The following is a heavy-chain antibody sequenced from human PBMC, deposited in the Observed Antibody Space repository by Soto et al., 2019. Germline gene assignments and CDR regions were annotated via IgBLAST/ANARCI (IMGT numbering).Heavy chain of an antibody. CDR1: GGSISSGGYY. Sequence: QVQLQESGPGLVKPSQTLSLTCTVSGGSISSGGYYWSWIRQHPGKGLEWIGYIYYSGSTYYNPPLKSRGTISVDTSKTQCSLKLSSVTAADTAVYYCAREDRDLRGVYYYYYMAVWGKGTTVTVS. V-gene: IGHV4-31*03. D-gene: IGHD1-26*01. CDR3: AREDRDLRGVYYYYYMAV. J-gene: IGHJ6*03. CDR2: IYYSGST.